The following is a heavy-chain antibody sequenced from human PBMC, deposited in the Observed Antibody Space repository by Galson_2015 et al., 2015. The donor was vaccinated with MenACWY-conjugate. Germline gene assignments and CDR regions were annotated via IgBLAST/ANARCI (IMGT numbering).Heavy chain of an antibody. CDR1: GDSFNTYS. CDR3: ARPGGDYEQRTFFDY. D-gene: IGHD4-17*01. CDR2: IIPVFHTT. V-gene: IGHV1-69*01. Sequence: SVKVSCKASGDSFNTYSFNWIRQAPGQGPEWLGGIIPVFHTTDYAQRFQGRLTITADESTSPVYMELSSLRSADTAIYYCARPGGDYEQRTFFDYWGQGTLVTVSA. J-gene: IGHJ4*02.